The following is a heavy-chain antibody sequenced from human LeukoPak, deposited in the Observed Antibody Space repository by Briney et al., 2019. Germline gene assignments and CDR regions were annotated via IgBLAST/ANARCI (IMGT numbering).Heavy chain of an antibody. CDR3: ARGGYPDY. D-gene: IGHD3-22*01. J-gene: IGHJ4*02. Sequence: GGSLRLSCAASGFTFSSYWISWVRQAPGKGLGWVANIKQDGSEKYYVDSVKGRFTISRDNDKNSLYLQMNSLRAEDTAVYYCARGGYPDYWGQGTLVTVSS. CDR2: IKQDGSEK. CDR1: GFTFSSYW. V-gene: IGHV3-7*01.